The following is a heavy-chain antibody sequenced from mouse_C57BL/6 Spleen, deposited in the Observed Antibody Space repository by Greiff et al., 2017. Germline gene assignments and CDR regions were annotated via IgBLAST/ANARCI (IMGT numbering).Heavy chain of an antibody. CDR1: GYTFTSYW. J-gene: IGHJ4*01. D-gene: IGHD1-1*01. CDR2: IHPNSGST. V-gene: IGHV1-64*01. CDR3: ARSNYYGSSSHAMDY. Sequence: QVQLQQPGAELVKPGASVKLSCKASGYTFTSYWMHWVKQRPGQGLEWIGMIHPNSGSTNYNEKFKSKATLTVDKSSSTAYMQLSSLTSEDSAVYYCARSNYYGSSSHAMDYWGQGTSVTVSS.